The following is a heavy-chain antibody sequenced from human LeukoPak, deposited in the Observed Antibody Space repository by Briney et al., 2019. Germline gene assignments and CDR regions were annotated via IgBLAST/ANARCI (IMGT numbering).Heavy chain of an antibody. CDR2: IHYTGNT. CDR3: AGISLQEAVYFDF. Sequence: SQTLSLTYPVSGRSISSGCSGIWIRQHPGKGLEWIGYIHYTGNTYYNPSLKSRVSISVDMSQNQFSLNLNSVTAADTAVYLFAGISLQEAVYFDFWGQGTLVTVSS. CDR1: GRSISSGCS. V-gene: IGHV4-31*03. D-gene: IGHD4-11*01. J-gene: IGHJ4*02.